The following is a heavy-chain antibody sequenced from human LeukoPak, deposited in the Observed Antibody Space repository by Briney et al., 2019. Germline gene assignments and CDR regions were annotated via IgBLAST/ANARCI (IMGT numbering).Heavy chain of an antibody. CDR1: GYTFTGYY. V-gene: IGHV1-8*02. CDR3: ARGLALGYCSSTSCYWFDP. D-gene: IGHD2-2*01. CDR2: MNPNSGNT. Sequence: GASVKVSCKASGYTFTGYYMHWVRQAPGQGLEWMGWMNPNSGNTGYAQKFQGRVTMTRNTSISTAYMELSSLRSEDTAVYYCARGLALGYCSSTSCYWFDPWGQGTLVTVSS. J-gene: IGHJ5*02.